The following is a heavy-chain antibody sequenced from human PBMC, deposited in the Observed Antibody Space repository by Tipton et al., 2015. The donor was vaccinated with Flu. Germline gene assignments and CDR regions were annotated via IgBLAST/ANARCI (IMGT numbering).Heavy chain of an antibody. CDR3: ARMYSGSYYESDAFDI. J-gene: IGHJ3*02. CDR1: GGSISSSSYY. V-gene: IGHV4-39*07. D-gene: IGHD1-26*01. CDR2: IYYSGST. Sequence: TLSLTCTVSGGSISSSSYYWGWIRQPPGKGLEWIGSIYYSGSTYYNPSLKSRVTISVDTSKNQFSLKLSSVTAADTAVYYCARMYSGSYYESDAFDIWGQGTTVTVSS.